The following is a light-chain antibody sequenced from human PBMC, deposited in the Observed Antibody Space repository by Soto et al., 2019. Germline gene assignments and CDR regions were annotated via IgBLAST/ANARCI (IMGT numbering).Light chain of an antibody. J-gene: IGKJ5*01. V-gene: IGKV3-20*01. CDR1: QSVSSSY. CDR3: QQYGSLSIT. CDR2: GAS. Sequence: EIVLTQSPGTLPLSPGERATLSCRASQSVSSSYLAWYQQKPGQAPRLLIYGASSRATGIPDRFSGSGSGTDFTLTISRLEPEDFAVYYCQQYGSLSITFGQGTRLEIK.